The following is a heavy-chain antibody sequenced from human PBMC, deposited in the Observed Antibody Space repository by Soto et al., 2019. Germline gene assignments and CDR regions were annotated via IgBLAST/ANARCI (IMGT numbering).Heavy chain of an antibody. J-gene: IGHJ6*02. Sequence: PGGALTLSCAASGFTVSSYAMHWVRQAPGKGLEWVAVISYDGSNKYYADSVKGRFTISRDNSKNTLYLQMNSLRAEDTAVYYCARYQRLHYCMDVWGQGTTVTVSS. CDR1: GFTVSSYA. CDR3: ARYQRLHYCMDV. D-gene: IGHD4-4*01. CDR2: ISYDGSNK. V-gene: IGHV3-30-3*01.